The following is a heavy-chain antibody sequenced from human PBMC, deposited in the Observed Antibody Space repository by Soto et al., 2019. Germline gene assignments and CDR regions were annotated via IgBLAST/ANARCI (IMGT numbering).Heavy chain of an antibody. V-gene: IGHV1-8*01. CDR1: GYTFTSYD. J-gene: IGHJ5*02. Sequence: ASVTVSCKASGYTFTSYDINWVRQATGQGLEWMGWMNPNSGNTGYAQKFQGRVTMTRNTSISTAYMELSSLRSEDTAVYYCARSGQVGNWFDPWGQGTLVTVSS. D-gene: IGHD3-3*01. CDR2: MNPNSGNT. CDR3: ARSGQVGNWFDP.